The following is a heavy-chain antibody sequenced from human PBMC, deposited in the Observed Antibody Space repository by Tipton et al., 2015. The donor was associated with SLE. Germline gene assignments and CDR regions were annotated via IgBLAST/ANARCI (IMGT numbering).Heavy chain of an antibody. CDR1: GYSISSGYY. V-gene: IGHV4-38-2*02. J-gene: IGHJ4*02. Sequence: TLSLTCSVSGYSISSGYYWGWIRQPPGKGLEWIGEIDHSGSTNYNPSLESRVTISIDKSRNQFSLKLNSVTAADTAVYYCAKDYNYDYPDYNWGQGTLVTVSS. D-gene: IGHD4-17*01. CDR2: IDHSGST. CDR3: AKDYNYDYPDYN.